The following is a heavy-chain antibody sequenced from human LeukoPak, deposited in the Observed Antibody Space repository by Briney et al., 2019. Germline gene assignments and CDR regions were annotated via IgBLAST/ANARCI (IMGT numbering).Heavy chain of an antibody. D-gene: IGHD3-10*01. Sequence: SETLSLTCTVSGGSISSHYWSWIRQPPGKGLEWIGCIYYSGNTNYNPSLESRVTISVDTSKNQFSLKLSSVTAADTAVYYCARHQLRGFLDDNRGQGTLVTVSS. CDR3: ARHQLRGFLDDN. CDR1: GGSISSHY. CDR2: IYYSGNT. V-gene: IGHV4-59*08. J-gene: IGHJ4*02.